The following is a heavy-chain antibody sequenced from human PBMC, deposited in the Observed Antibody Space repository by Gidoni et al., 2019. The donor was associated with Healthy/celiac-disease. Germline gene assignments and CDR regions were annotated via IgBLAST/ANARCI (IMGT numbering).Heavy chain of an antibody. CDR2: IYYSGST. J-gene: IGHJ4*02. CDR3: ARGIAVAGTSPGLDY. Sequence: QLQLQESGHGLVKPSQTLSLTCTVSGGSISSGGYYWSWIRQHPGKGLEWIGYIYYSGSTYYNPSRKSRVTISVDTSKNQFSLKLSSGTAADTAVYYCARGIAVAGTSPGLDYWGQGTLVTVSS. D-gene: IGHD6-19*01. CDR1: GGSISSGGYY. V-gene: IGHV4-31*03.